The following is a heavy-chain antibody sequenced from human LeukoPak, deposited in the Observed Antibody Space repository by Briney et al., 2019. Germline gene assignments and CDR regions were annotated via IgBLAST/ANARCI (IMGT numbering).Heavy chain of an antibody. V-gene: IGHV3-23*01. CDR1: GFTYSSYA. D-gene: IGHD2-2*01. J-gene: IGHJ6*02. CDR3: AKGPAASDLYYYYYGMDV. CDR2: ISGSGGST. Sequence: GGSLRLSCAASGFTYSSYAMSWVRQVPGKGLEWVSAISGSGGSTYYADSVKGRFTISRDNSKNTLYLQMNSLRAEDTAVYYCAKGPAASDLYYYYYGMDVWGQGTTVTVSS.